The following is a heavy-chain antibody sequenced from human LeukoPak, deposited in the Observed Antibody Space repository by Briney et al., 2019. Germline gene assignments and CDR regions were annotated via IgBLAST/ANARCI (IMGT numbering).Heavy chain of an antibody. J-gene: IGHJ5*02. CDR3: ARDGLGDIVVVPAPRGFDP. CDR1: GGSISSSSYY. Sequence: SETLSLTCTVSGGSISSSSYYWGWIRQPPGKGLEWIGSIYYSGGTYYNPSLKSRVTISVDTSKNQFSLKLSSVTAADTAVYYCARDGLGDIVVVPAPRGFDPWGQGTLVTVSS. V-gene: IGHV4-39*07. CDR2: IYYSGGT. D-gene: IGHD2-2*01.